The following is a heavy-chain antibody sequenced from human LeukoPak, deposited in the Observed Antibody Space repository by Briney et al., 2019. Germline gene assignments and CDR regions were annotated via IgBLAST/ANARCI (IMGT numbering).Heavy chain of an antibody. Sequence: GASVKVSCKASGYTFTSYGISWVRQAPGQGLEWMGWISAYNGNTNYAQKLQGRVTMTTDTSTSTAYMELRSLRSDDTAVYYCARDLGEAIYGAVAGTGDYWGQGTLVTVSS. CDR3: ARDLGEAIYGAVAGTGDY. D-gene: IGHD6-19*01. J-gene: IGHJ4*02. V-gene: IGHV1-18*01. CDR1: GYTFTSYG. CDR2: ISAYNGNT.